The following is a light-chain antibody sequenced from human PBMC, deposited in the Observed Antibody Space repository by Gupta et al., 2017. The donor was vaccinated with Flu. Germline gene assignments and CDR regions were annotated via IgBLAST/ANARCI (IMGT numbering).Light chain of an antibody. V-gene: IGKV1-5*03. CDR2: KAS. CDR3: QEYNRYWA. J-gene: IGKJ1*01. CDR1: QSTSSW. Sequence: DIQMTQSPSTLSASVGDRVTITCRASQSTSSWLSWYQQKPGKAPKLLIYKASSLESGVPSRFSCSGFGTEFTLTISRLQPDDFAIYYCQEYNRYWAFGQGTKLEIK.